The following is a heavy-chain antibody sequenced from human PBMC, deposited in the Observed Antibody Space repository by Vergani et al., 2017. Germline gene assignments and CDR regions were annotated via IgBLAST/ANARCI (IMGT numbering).Heavy chain of an antibody. CDR2: FDPEDGET. D-gene: IGHD2-2*01. J-gene: IGHJ4*02. Sequence: QVQLVQSGAEVKKPGASVQVSCKVSGYTLTELSMHWVRQAPGKGLEWMGGFDPEDGETIYAQKFQGRVTMTEATPTDTAYMEWSSLRSEETAVYYCATSVRFCSSTSCYYPDYWGEGSLVTVSA. V-gene: IGHV1-24*01. CDR3: ATSVRFCSSTSCYYPDY. CDR1: GYTLTELS.